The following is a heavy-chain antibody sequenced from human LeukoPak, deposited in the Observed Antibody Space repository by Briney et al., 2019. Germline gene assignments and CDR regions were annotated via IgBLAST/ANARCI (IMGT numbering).Heavy chain of an antibody. CDR3: ARGYTAYGPFDY. D-gene: IGHD5-12*01. V-gene: IGHV4-39*01. CDR1: GGSIGSNTYY. CDR2: IYYSGST. Sequence: PSETLSLTCAVSGGSIGSNTYYWGWIRQPPGKELEWIGTIYYSGSTSYNPPLKSRVTISVDTSKNQFSLQLSSVTAADTAVYYCARGYTAYGPFDYWGQGTLVPVSS. J-gene: IGHJ4*02.